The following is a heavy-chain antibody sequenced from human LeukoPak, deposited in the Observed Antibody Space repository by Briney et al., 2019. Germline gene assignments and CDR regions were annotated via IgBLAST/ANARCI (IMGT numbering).Heavy chain of an antibody. J-gene: IGHJ4*02. V-gene: IGHV3-33*06. D-gene: IGHD3-3*01. CDR1: GFTFSHYG. Sequence: GGSLRLSCAASGFTFSHYGIHWVRQAPGKGLEGVAVVSFGDGSTRNYADSVKGRFTISRDNSQNTLYLQMNNLRAEDTAVYYSAKIPYYDFCPLDYWGEGTLVTVSS. CDR2: VSFGDGSTR. CDR3: AKIPYYDFCPLDY.